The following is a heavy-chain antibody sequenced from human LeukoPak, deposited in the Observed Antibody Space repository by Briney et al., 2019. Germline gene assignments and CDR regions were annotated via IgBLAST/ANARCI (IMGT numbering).Heavy chain of an antibody. CDR3: ARHAPPYHYYGSGSSFDY. Sequence: PSETLSLTCTVSGGSISSSSYYWGWIRQPPGKGLEWIGSIYYSGSTYYNPSLKSRVTISVDTSKNQFSLKLSSVTAADTAVYYCARHAPPYHYYGSGSSFDYWGQGTLVTVSS. D-gene: IGHD3-10*01. CDR2: IYYSGST. CDR1: GGSISSSSYY. J-gene: IGHJ4*02. V-gene: IGHV4-39*01.